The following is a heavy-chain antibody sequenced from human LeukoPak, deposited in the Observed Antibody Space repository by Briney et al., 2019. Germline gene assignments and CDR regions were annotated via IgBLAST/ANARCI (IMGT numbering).Heavy chain of an antibody. Sequence: GGSLRLSCTASGFPFYSYWMTWVRQTPGKGLEWVANIRHDGSNNYYVDSVKGRFIISRDNSKNALYLQMNSLRAEDTAVYYCARERGSSGLHYWGQGTRVTVSS. V-gene: IGHV3-7*01. CDR1: GFPFYSYW. D-gene: IGHD3-22*01. J-gene: IGHJ4*02. CDR2: IRHDGSNN. CDR3: ARERGSSGLHY.